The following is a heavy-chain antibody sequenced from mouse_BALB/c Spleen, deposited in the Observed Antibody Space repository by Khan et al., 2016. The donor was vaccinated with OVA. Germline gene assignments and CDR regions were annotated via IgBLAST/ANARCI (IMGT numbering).Heavy chain of an antibody. J-gene: IGHJ3*01. CDR3: SRSGYGSFAY. CDR1: GYSFTSYY. V-gene: IGHV1-53*01. CDR2: INPNNGGT. D-gene: IGHD2-2*01. Sequence: VQLQESGAELVTPGASVRLSCKASGYSFTSYYLYWVKQRPGHGLEWIGDINPNNGGTNFNEKFKSKATLTVDKSSSTAYIQLNSLTSVDSAVYYCSRSGYGSFAYWGQGTLVTVSA.